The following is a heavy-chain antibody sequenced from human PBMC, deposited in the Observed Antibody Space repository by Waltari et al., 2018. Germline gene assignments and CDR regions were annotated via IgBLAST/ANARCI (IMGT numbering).Heavy chain of an antibody. J-gene: IGHJ4*02. Sequence: QVQLKESGPGLVLPSETLSLTCTVSGYSISDGYYWAWIRQSPDKGLEWIGNIYHSGTTSYNLYLKSRVTISVDTSKNQFSLRLISMTAADTAVYYCATIFGAAFDYWGQGIPVAVSS. V-gene: IGHV4-38-2*02. D-gene: IGHD3-3*01. CDR1: GYSISDGYY. CDR3: ATIFGAAFDY. CDR2: IYHSGTT.